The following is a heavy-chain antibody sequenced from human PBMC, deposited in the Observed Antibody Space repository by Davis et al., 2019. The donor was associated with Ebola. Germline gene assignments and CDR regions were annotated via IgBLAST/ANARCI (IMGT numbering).Heavy chain of an antibody. CDR2: IKQDGSEK. CDR3: AKDGDSSSWTYYYYGMDV. J-gene: IGHJ6*02. Sequence: GESLKISCAASGFTFSSYWMSWVRQAPGKGLEWVANIKQDGSEKYYVDSVKGRFTISRDNSKNSLYLQMNSLRTEDTALYYCAKDGDSSSWTYYYYGMDVWGQGTTVTVSS. CDR1: GFTFSSYW. D-gene: IGHD6-13*01. V-gene: IGHV3-7*03.